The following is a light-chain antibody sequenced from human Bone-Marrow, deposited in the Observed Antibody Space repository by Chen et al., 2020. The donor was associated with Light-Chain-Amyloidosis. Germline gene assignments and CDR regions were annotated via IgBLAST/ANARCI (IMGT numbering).Light chain of an antibody. J-gene: IGLJ2*01. CDR2: EVT. Sequence: QSALTQPASVSGSPGQSITISCTGTSSDVGGYNYVSWYQQHPGKAPKVMIYEVTHRPSGVSNLFSGSKSGNTASLTISGLQAEVEADYYCSSYSVTSPLVVFGGGTKLTVL. V-gene: IGLV2-14*01. CDR1: SSDVGGYNY. CDR3: SSYSVTSPLVV.